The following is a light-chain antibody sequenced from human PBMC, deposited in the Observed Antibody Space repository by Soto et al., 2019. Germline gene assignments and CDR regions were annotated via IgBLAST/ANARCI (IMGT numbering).Light chain of an antibody. CDR3: SSYAASNNLV. CDR2: EVT. V-gene: IGLV2-8*01. J-gene: IGLJ3*02. CDR1: SSDVGGYNY. Sequence: QSALTQPPSASGSPGQSVTISCTGTSSDVGGYNYVSWYQHHPGKAPKLMIYEVTKRPSGVPDRFPASKSGNTASLTVSGLQAEDEADYYCSSYAASNNLVFGGGTKVTVL.